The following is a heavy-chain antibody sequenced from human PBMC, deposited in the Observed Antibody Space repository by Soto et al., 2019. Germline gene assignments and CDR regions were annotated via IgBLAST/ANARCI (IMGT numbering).Heavy chain of an antibody. D-gene: IGHD3-3*01. CDR1: GGSISSGGYY. J-gene: IGHJ4*02. V-gene: IGHV4-31*03. CDR2: IYYSGST. CDR3: AGALSNTGTLESRVFDY. Sequence: PSETLSLTCTVSGGSISSGGYYWSWIRQHPGKGLEWIGYIYYSGSTYYNPSLKSRVTISVDTSKNQFSLKLSSVTAADTAVYYCAGALSNTGTLESRVFDYWGQGTLVTVSS.